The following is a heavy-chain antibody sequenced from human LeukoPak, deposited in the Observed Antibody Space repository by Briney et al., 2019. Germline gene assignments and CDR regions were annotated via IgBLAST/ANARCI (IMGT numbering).Heavy chain of an antibody. CDR2: ISSDGSST. CDR1: GFTFSSYW. J-gene: IGHJ6*03. CDR3: ARGITMVRGVTHMDV. Sequence: GGSLRLSCAASGFTFSSYWMHWVRQAPGKGLVWVSRISSDGSSTSYADSVKGRFTISRDNAKNTLYLQMNSLRAEDTAVYYCARGITMVRGVTHMDVWGKGTTVTISS. D-gene: IGHD3-10*01. V-gene: IGHV3-74*01.